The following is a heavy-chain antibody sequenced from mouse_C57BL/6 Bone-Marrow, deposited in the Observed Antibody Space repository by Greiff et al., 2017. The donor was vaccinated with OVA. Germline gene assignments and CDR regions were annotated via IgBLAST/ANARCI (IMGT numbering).Heavy chain of an antibody. CDR1: GYTFTNYW. D-gene: IGHD1-1*01. V-gene: IGHV1-63*01. CDR2: IYPGGGYT. Sequence: QVQLQQSGAELVRPGTSVKMSCKASGYTFTNYWIGWAKQRPGHGLEWIGDIYPGGGYTNYNEKFKGKATLTADKSSSTAYMQFSSLTSEDSAIDYCAREAGSSPWYFDVWGTGTTVTVSS. CDR3: AREAGSSPWYFDV. J-gene: IGHJ1*03.